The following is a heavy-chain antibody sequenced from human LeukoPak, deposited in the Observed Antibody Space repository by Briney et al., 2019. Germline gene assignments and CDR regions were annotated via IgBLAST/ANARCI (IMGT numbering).Heavy chain of an antibody. CDR1: GFTFSSYG. J-gene: IGHJ3*02. CDR2: IRYDGSNK. D-gene: IGHD5-12*01. Sequence: GGSLRLSCAASGFTFSSYGMHWVRQAPGKGLEWVAFIRYDGSNKYYADSVKGRFTISRDNSKNTLYLQMNSLRAEDTAVYYSAKDPDVATISSDAFDIWGQGTMVTVSS. V-gene: IGHV3-30*02. CDR3: AKDPDVATISSDAFDI.